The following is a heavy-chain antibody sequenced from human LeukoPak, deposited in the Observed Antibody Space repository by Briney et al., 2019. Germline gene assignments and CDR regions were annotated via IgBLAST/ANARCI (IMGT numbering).Heavy chain of an antibody. Sequence: GGSLRLPCAASGFVFRENDMNWVRQAPGKGLEWVSGIRGYDGYTDYADSVRGRFTISRDNAKNSLYLQMNSLRAEDTAVYYCARDTTYGSGTYSFDYWGQGTLVTVSS. D-gene: IGHD3-10*01. V-gene: IGHV3-11*06. CDR3: ARDTTYGSGTYSFDY. CDR1: GFVFREND. CDR2: IRGYDGYT. J-gene: IGHJ4*02.